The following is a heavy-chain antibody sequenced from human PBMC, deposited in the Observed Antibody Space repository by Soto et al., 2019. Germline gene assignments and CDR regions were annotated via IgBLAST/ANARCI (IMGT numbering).Heavy chain of an antibody. D-gene: IGHD2-15*01. J-gene: IGHJ5*02. CDR2: INTDGTNS. CDR1: GLTFNRYW. V-gene: IGHV3-74*01. Sequence: DVQLVETGGGIVPPGGSLRVSCAASGLTFNRYWMHWVRHAPGKGLVWVSHINTDGTNSKYADSVKGRFTISRDNAKSTLFLQMNSLRNEDTAVYYCASEFCSGGNCYTYYFDPWGQGTPVTVSS. CDR3: ASEFCSGGNCYTYYFDP.